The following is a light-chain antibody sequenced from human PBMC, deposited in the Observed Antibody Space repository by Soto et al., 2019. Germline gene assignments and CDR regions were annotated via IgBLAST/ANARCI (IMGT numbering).Light chain of an antibody. J-gene: IGKJ4*01. CDR3: QQYNSYSPLT. CDR1: QSISSW. V-gene: IGKV1-5*03. Sequence: DIQMTQSPSTLSASVGDRVTITCRASQSISSWLAWYQQKPGKAPKLLIYKASGLESGVPSRFSGSGSGTDLTLTISSLQPDDFATYYCQQYNSYSPLTFGGGTKVDI. CDR2: KAS.